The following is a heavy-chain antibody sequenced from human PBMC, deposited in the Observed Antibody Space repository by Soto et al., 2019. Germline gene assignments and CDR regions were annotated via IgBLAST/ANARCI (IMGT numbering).Heavy chain of an antibody. J-gene: IGHJ4*02. CDR2: ISAYNGNT. D-gene: IGHD4-17*01. CDR3: ARELFDYGDEQRFSSRENDY. Sequence: ASVKVSCKASGYTFTSYGISWVRQAPGQGLEWMGWISAYNGNTNYAQKLQGRVTMTTDTSTSTAYMELRSLRSDDTAVYYCARELFDYGDEQRFSSRENDYWGQGTLVTVSS. CDR1: GYTFTSYG. V-gene: IGHV1-18*01.